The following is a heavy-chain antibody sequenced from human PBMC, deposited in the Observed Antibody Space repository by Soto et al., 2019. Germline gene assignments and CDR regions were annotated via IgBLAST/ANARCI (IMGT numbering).Heavy chain of an antibody. J-gene: IGHJ4*02. V-gene: IGHV3-74*01. CDR3: GTVFEH. CDR2: VDSDGRGT. Sequence: EVQLVESGGGSVQPGGSLRLSCVASGITFTNYWMHWARQVPGKGLVWVARVDSDGRGTSYADFVKGRFTISRDNAKNTLYPQMNSLRVEDTAMYYCGTVFEHWGQGIPVTVSS. CDR1: GITFTNYW.